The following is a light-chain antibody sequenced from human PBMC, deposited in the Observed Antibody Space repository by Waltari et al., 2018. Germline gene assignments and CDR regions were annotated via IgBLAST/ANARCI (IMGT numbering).Light chain of an antibody. CDR1: QSLLYSSNNKYY. CDR2: LAS. Sequence: DIVMTQSPDSLAVSRGERATITCKSSQSLLYSSNNKYYLAWYRQKPGQPPKLLIYLASTRESGVPDRFSGSGSGTDFTLTISSLQAEDVAVYYCQQYYNIPYTFGQGTKLEIK. J-gene: IGKJ2*01. V-gene: IGKV4-1*01. CDR3: QQYYNIPYT.